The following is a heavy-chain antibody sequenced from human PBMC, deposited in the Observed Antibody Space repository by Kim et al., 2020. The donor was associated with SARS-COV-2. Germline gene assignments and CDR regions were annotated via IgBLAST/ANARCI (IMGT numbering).Heavy chain of an antibody. Sequence: ASVKVSCKASGYTFTSYAMHWVRQAPGQRLEWMGWINAGNGNTKYSQKFQGRVTITRDTSASTAYMELSSLRSEDTAVYYCAIRLELLHGIPPGGDYWGQGTLVTVSS. D-gene: IGHD1-7*01. CDR2: INAGNGNT. CDR1: GYTFTSYA. V-gene: IGHV1-3*01. J-gene: IGHJ4*02. CDR3: AIRLELLHGIPPGGDY.